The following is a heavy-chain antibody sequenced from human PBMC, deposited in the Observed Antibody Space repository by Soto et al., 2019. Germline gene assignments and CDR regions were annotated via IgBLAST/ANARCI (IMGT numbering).Heavy chain of an antibody. J-gene: IGHJ4*02. CDR1: GGTFSSYA. CDR3: AAPPPRFPAHTPFDS. V-gene: IGHV1-69*06. CDR2: IIPIFGTA. D-gene: IGHD2-15*01. Sequence: QVQLVQSGAEVKKPGSSVKVSCKASGGTFSSYAISWVRQAPGQGLEWMGGIIPIFGTANYAQKFQGRVTITGDKPTGKAYRGLTSLCLANTAVYYGAAPPPRFPAHTPFDSWCRETL.